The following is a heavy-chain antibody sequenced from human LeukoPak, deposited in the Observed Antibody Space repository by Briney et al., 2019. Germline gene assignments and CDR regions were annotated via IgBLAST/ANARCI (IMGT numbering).Heavy chain of an antibody. CDR3: ARDSGNYDFWSGYRPRYSYFDY. CDR1: GGTLSSYA. J-gene: IGHJ4*02. CDR2: IIPIFGTA. D-gene: IGHD3-3*01. V-gene: IGHV1-69*05. Sequence: SVKVSCKASGGTLSSYAISWVRQAPGQGLEWMGRIIPIFGTANYAQKFQGRVTITTDESTSTAYMELSSLRSEDTAVYYCARDSGNYDFWSGYRPRYSYFDYWGQGTLVTVSS.